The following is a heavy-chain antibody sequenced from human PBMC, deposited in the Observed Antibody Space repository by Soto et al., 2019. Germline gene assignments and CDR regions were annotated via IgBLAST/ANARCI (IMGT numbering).Heavy chain of an antibody. CDR2: IYYSGST. V-gene: IGHV4-59*08. J-gene: IGHJ4*02. D-gene: IGHD3-16*01. Sequence: QVQLQESGPGLVKPSETLSLTCTVSGGSISSYYWSWIRQPPGKGLEWIGYIYYSGSTNYNPSLKSRVTRTVDTSKHLYPLELSCVTAADTAVYYCARRFRGYVDYGYYFDCWGQGTLVTVSS. CDR3: ARRFRGYVDYGYYFDC. CDR1: GGSISSYY.